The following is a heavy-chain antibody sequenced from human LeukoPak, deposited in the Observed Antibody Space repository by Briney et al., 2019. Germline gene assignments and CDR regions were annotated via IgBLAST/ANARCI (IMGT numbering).Heavy chain of an antibody. J-gene: IGHJ4*02. CDR3: ARDSSGWYYFDY. CDR2: ISSSSGSTI. D-gene: IGHD6-19*01. Sequence: GSLRLSCAASGFTFSNYEMNWVRQAPGKGLEWVSYISSSSGSTIYYADSVKGRFTISRDNAKNSLYLQMNSLRAEDTAVYYCARDSSGWYYFDYWGQGTLVTVSS. V-gene: IGHV3-48*03. CDR1: GFTFSNYE.